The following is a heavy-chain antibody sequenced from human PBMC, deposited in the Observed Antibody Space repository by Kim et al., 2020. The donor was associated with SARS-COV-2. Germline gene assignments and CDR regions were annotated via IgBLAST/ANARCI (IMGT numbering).Heavy chain of an antibody. CDR3: ARTTVTFYGMDV. CDR1: GGSISSYY. J-gene: IGHJ6*02. V-gene: IGHV4-59*01. D-gene: IGHD4-17*01. CDR2: IYYSGST. Sequence: SETLSLTCTVSGGSISSYYWSWIRQPPGKGLEWIGYIYYSGSTNYKPSLKSRVTISVDTSKNQFSLKLSSVTAADTAVYYCARTTVTFYGMDVWGQGTTVTVSS.